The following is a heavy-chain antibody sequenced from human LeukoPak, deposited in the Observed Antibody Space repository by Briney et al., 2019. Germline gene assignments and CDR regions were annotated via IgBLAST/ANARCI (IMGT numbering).Heavy chain of an antibody. CDR1: GFTFTSYA. CDR3: ARGQLGPADY. V-gene: IGHV3-23*01. D-gene: IGHD6-13*01. CDR2: ITGSGDTT. Sequence: QAGGSLRLSCAASGFTFTSYAMSWVRQAPGKGLEWVSAITGSGDTTYYAASVKGRFTISRDNSKNTLYLQMNSLRAEDTAVYYCARGQLGPADYWGQGTLVTVSS. J-gene: IGHJ4*02.